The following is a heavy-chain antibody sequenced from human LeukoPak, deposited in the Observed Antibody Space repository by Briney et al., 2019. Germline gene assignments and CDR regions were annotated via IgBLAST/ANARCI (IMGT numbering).Heavy chain of an antibody. CDR2: ISGSGGNT. D-gene: IGHD3-10*01. J-gene: IGHJ4*02. V-gene: IGHV3-23*01. CDR1: RFTFSSYA. CDR3: ARVPHYYFGSGSYQFDS. Sequence: RGSLRLPCAASRFTFSSYAMSWVRQTSGQGLEWVSAISGSGGNTNYADSVKGRFTISRDNSKNTLYLQMNTLKAEDTALYYCARVPHYYFGSGSYQFDSWGQGTLVAVSS.